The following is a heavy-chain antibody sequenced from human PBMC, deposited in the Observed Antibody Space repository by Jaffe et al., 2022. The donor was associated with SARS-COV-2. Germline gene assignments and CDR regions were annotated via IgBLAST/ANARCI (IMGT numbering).Heavy chain of an antibody. Sequence: EVQLVQSGAEVKKPGESLKISCKGSGYSFTSYWIGWVRQMPGKGLEWMGIIYPGDSDTRYSPSFQGQVTISADKSISTAYLQWSSLKASDTAMYYCARRNDHYYDSSGHIDNHFDYWGQGTLVTVSS. CDR2: IYPGDSDT. CDR3: ARRNDHYYDSSGHIDNHFDY. J-gene: IGHJ4*02. D-gene: IGHD3-22*01. V-gene: IGHV5-51*01. CDR1: GYSFTSYW.